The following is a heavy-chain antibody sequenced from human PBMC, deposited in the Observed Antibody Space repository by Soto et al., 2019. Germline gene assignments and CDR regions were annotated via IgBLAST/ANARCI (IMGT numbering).Heavy chain of an antibody. Sequence: ASVKVSCKASGYTFTSYGISWVRQAPGQGLEWMGWISAYNGNTNYAQKLQGRVTMTTDTSTSTAYMELRSLRSDDTAVYYCARDLNWKQQLVGRDYYYYGMDVWGQGTTVTVSS. CDR1: GYTFTSYG. CDR3: ARDLNWKQQLVGRDYYYYGMDV. V-gene: IGHV1-18*01. D-gene: IGHD6-13*01. CDR2: ISAYNGNT. J-gene: IGHJ6*02.